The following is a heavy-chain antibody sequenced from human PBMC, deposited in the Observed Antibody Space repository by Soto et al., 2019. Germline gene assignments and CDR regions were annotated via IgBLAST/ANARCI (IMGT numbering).Heavy chain of an antibody. J-gene: IGHJ4*02. D-gene: IGHD2-2*01. V-gene: IGHV4-30-4*01. Sequence: PSETLSLTCTVFGDSTSSGDYYWSWIRQPPGKGLEWIGYIYHSGSTYYNPSLKSRVTISVDTSKNQFSLKLSSVTAADTAVYYCARVAAALLFQPFDYWGQGTLVTVSS. CDR1: GDSTSSGDYY. CDR2: IYHSGST. CDR3: ARVAAALLFQPFDY.